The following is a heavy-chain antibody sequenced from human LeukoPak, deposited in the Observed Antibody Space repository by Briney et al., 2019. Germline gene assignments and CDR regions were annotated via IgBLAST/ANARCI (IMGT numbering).Heavy chain of an antibody. CDR1: GYSFTSYW. CDR3: ASVRGSYYAAPSAFDI. D-gene: IGHD1-26*01. V-gene: IGHV5-51*01. J-gene: IGHJ3*02. Sequence: GESLKISCKGSGYSFTSYWIGWVRQMPGKGLEWMGIIYPGDSDTRYSPSFQGQVTISADKSISTAYLQWSSLKASDTALYYCASVRGSYYAAPSAFDIWGQGTMVTVSS. CDR2: IYPGDSDT.